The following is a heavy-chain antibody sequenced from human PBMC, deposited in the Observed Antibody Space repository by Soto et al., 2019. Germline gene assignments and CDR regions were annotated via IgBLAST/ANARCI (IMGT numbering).Heavy chain of an antibody. CDR2: IDHSGRT. Sequence: QVQLQESGPGLVKPSQTLSLTCTVSGGSISSGDYYWSWIRQSPGKGLEWIGWIDHSGRTYHHPSLKSRVSTSIHASKNHFALKLSSVTAAGTAVSYGARRACYYGPYSMAVWCQGTTVIVSS. J-gene: IGHJ6*01. D-gene: IGHD3-10*01. CDR1: GGSISSGDYY. CDR3: ARRACYYGPYSMAV. V-gene: IGHV4-30-4*01.